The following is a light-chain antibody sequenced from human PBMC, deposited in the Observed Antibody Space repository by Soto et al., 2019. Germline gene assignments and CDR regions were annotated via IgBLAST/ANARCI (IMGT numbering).Light chain of an antibody. Sequence: EIVMTQSPATLSVSPGERVTLSCRASQSAGSKLGWYQQKPCQAPRLLIYDASTRLTGIPARFSGSGAGPEFSLINRCPQSEEVAGDYCQQENGWPTWVFGEGTKV. CDR2: DAS. CDR3: QQENGWPTWV. V-gene: IGKV3-15*01. J-gene: IGKJ1*01. CDR1: QSAGSK.